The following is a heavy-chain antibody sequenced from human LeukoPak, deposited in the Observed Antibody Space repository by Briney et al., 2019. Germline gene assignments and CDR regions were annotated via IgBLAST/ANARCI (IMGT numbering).Heavy chain of an antibody. J-gene: IGHJ4*02. CDR1: GFTFSSYA. Sequence: PGGSLRLSCAASGFTFSSYAMHWVRQAPGMGLEWVAVISYDGSNKYYADSVKGRFTISRDNSKNTLYLQMNSLRAEDTAVYYCARGDGSYSEPFDYWGQGTLVTVSS. D-gene: IGHD1-26*01. CDR3: ARGDGSYSEPFDY. CDR2: ISYDGSNK. V-gene: IGHV3-30-3*01.